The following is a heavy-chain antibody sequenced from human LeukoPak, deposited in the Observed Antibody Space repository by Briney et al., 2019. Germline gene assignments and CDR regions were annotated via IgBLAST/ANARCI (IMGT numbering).Heavy chain of an antibody. Sequence: SETLSLTCAVYGGSFSGYYWSWIRQPPGKWLEWIGEINHSGSTNYNPSLKSRVTISVDTSKNQFSLKLSSVTAADTAVYYCARTMVRGVTPFDYWRQGTLVTVSS. D-gene: IGHD3-10*01. J-gene: IGHJ4*02. CDR3: ARTMVRGVTPFDY. CDR2: INHSGST. V-gene: IGHV4-34*01. CDR1: GGSFSGYY.